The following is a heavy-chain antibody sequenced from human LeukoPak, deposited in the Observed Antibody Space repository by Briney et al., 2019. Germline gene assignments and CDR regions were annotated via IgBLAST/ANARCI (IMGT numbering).Heavy chain of an antibody. CDR3: ARSHYGNTDTNYYMDV. CDR1: GGSISSYY. CDR2: ISYSGST. D-gene: IGHD2/OR15-2a*01. J-gene: IGHJ6*03. Sequence: PSETLSLTCTVSGGSISSYYWRWLRQPPGKGLEWIGYISYSGSTNCNPSLKSRVTISEDTSKNQFSLKLSSVTAADTAVYYCARSHYGNTDTNYYMDVWGKGTSVTVSS. V-gene: IGHV4-59*01.